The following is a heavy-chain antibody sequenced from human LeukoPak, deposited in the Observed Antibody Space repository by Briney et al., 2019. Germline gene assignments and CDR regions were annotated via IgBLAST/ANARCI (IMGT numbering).Heavy chain of an antibody. D-gene: IGHD3-3*01. CDR3: ARGGYDFWSGYYYYGMDV. CDR1: GGTFSSYA. CDR2: IIPILGIA. Sequence: GSSVKVSCRASGGTFSSYAISWLRQAPGQGLEWMGRIIPILGIANYAQKFQGRVTITADKSTSTAYMELSSLRSEDTAVYYCARGGYDFWSGYYYYGMDVWGQGTRSPSP. V-gene: IGHV1-69*04. J-gene: IGHJ6*02.